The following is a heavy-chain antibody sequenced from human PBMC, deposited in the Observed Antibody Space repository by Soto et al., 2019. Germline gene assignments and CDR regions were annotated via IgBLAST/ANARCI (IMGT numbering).Heavy chain of an antibody. D-gene: IGHD6-25*01. Sequence: EVQLLESGGGLVQPGGSLRLSCAASGFTFAGYAMTWVRQAPGRGLEWVSSITNGGGGRTYYADSVRGRFPISRDNSKNTLNLQMNNLRAEDTAVYYCAKGWGGFSSGWNIDFGGQGTLVTVSS. CDR3: AKGWGGFSSGWNIDF. J-gene: IGHJ4*02. V-gene: IGHV3-23*01. CDR1: GFTFAGYA. CDR2: ITNGGGGRT.